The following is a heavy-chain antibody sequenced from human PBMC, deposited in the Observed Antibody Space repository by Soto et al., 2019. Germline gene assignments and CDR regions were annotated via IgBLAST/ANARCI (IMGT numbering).Heavy chain of an antibody. CDR3: ARDSSYCISTSCYSDAFDI. CDR1: GFTFSSYS. CDR2: ISSSSSNI. V-gene: IGHV3-21*01. J-gene: IGHJ3*02. D-gene: IGHD2-2*01. Sequence: EVQLVESGGGLVKPGGSLRLSCAASGFTFSSYSMNWVRQAPGKGLEWVSSISSSSSNIYYADSVKGRFTISRDNAKNSLYLQMNSLRAEDTAVYYCARDSSYCISTSCYSDAFDIWGQGTMVTVSS.